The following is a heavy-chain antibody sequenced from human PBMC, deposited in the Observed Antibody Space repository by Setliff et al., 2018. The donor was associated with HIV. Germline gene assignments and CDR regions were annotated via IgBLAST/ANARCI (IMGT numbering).Heavy chain of an antibody. CDR1: GFRFRSYW. D-gene: IGHD1-26*01. V-gene: IGHV3-7*01. CDR3: ARWGSGSYERVFDY. CDR2: VKQDGTET. Sequence: PGGSLRLSCAASGFRFRSYWMSWVRQAPGKGLESVANVKQDGTETLYVDSVKGRFTISRDNANNLAYLQMNSLRVEDTAVYFCARWGSGSYERVFDYWGRECWSPSPQ. J-gene: IGHJ4*02.